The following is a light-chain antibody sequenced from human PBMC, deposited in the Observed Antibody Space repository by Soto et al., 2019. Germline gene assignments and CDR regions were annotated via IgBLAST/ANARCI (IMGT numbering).Light chain of an antibody. Sequence: QYALTQPPSASGSPGQSVTISCTGTSSDVGGYNYVSWYQQHPGKAPKLMIYEVSKRPSGVPDRFSGSKSGNTASLTVSGLQAEDEADYYCSSYAGSNXLVFGTGTKVTVL. V-gene: IGLV2-8*01. CDR2: EVS. CDR1: SSDVGGYNY. CDR3: SSYAGSNXLV. J-gene: IGLJ1*01.